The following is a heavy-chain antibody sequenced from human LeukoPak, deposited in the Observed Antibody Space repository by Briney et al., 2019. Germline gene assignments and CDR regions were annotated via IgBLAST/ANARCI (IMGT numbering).Heavy chain of an antibody. D-gene: IGHD3-22*01. J-gene: IGHJ4*02. V-gene: IGHV3-48*04. Sequence: GGSLRLSCAASGFTFSSYDMNWVRQAPGKGLEWVSYISPSSTRIDYAASVRGRFTISRDNAKRSLYLQMNSLRAEDTALYYCAKGVRSVSSGPGVYWGQGTLVTVSS. CDR2: ISPSSTRI. CDR1: GFTFSSYD. CDR3: AKGVRSVSSGPGVY.